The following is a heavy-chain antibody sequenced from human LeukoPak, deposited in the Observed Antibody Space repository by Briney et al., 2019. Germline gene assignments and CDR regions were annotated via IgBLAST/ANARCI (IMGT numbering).Heavy chain of an antibody. Sequence: TLSLTCSVSGGSVSSANYYWSWIRQHPGKGLEWIGYIYYSGSTYYNPSLKSRVTISVDTSKNQFSLKLSSVTAADTAVYYCATTVRGVISWFDPWGQGTLVTVSS. CDR2: IYYSGST. CDR3: ATTVRGVISWFDP. V-gene: IGHV4-31*03. CDR1: GGSVSSANYY. D-gene: IGHD3-10*01. J-gene: IGHJ5*02.